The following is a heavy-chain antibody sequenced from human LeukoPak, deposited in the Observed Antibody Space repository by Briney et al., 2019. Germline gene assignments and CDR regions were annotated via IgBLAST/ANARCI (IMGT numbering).Heavy chain of an antibody. CDR3: ARSVRQTVTPWFDP. CDR1: GYTLTGYY. CDR2: INPNSGGT. V-gene: IGHV1-2*02. Sequence: ASVKVSCKASGYTLTGYYMHWVRQAPGQGLEWMGWINPNSGGTNYAQKFQGRVTMTRDTSISTAYMELSRLRSDDTAVYYCARSVRQTVTPWFDPWGQGTLVTVSS. J-gene: IGHJ5*02. D-gene: IGHD4-17*01.